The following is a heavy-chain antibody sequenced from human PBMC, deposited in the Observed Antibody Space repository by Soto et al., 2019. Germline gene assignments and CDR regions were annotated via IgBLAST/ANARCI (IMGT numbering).Heavy chain of an antibody. CDR3: ARAGYCSGGSCYYYYYGMDV. V-gene: IGHV1-69*13. CDR2: IIPIFGTA. Sequence: SVNVSCKASGGTFSSYAISWVRQAPGQGLEWMGGIIPIFGTANYAQKFQGRVTITADESTSTAYMELSSLRSEDTAVYYCARAGYCSGGSCYYYYYGMDVWGQGTTVTVSS. CDR1: GGTFSSYA. D-gene: IGHD2-15*01. J-gene: IGHJ6*02.